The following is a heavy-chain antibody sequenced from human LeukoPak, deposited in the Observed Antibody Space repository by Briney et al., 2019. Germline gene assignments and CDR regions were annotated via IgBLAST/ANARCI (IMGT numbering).Heavy chain of an antibody. CDR3: TKDRRGPAAGTWYFDS. Sequence: PGGSLRLSYVASGFTFSSTTMGWVRQAPGRGLEWVSSITAIDGRTYYADSVRGRFTISRDNSKNTVYLQLNSLRAGDTAIYYCTKDRRGPAAGTWYFDSWGQGTLVTVSS. CDR1: GFTFSSTT. J-gene: IGHJ4*02. D-gene: IGHD6-13*01. V-gene: IGHV3-23*01. CDR2: ITAIDGRT.